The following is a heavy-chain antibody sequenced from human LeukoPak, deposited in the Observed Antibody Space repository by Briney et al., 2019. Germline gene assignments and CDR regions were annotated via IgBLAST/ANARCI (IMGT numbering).Heavy chain of an antibody. CDR2: IYSSGST. V-gene: IGHV4-61*02. J-gene: IGHJ4*02. D-gene: IGHD3-10*01. CDR3: ARETYYYDAGSYLSDY. Sequence: SETLSLTCTVSGGSISSGSYFWSWLRQPAGTGLEWIGRIYSSGSTNYNPSLKSRVTISIDTSKNQFSLKSTSVAAADTALYYCARETYYYDAGSYLSDYWAREPWSPSPQ. CDR1: GGSISSGSYF.